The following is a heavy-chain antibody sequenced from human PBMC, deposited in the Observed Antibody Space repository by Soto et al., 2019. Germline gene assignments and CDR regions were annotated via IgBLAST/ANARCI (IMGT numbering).Heavy chain of an antibody. CDR3: AKAPSLGYYFDH. D-gene: IGHD7-27*01. J-gene: IGHJ4*02. V-gene: IGHV3-30*18. CDR2: ISYDGSNK. Sequence: PGGSLRLSCAASGFTFSSYGMHWVRQAPGKGLEWVAVISYDGSNKYYADAVKGRFTISRDNSKNTLYLQMNSLRAEDTAVYYCAKAPSLGYYFDHWGQGTLVTVSS. CDR1: GFTFSSYG.